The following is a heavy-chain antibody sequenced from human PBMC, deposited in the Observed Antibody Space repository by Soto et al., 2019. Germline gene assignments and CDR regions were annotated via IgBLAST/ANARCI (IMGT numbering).Heavy chain of an antibody. J-gene: IGHJ1*01. D-gene: IGHD6-13*01. Sequence: GASVKVSCKASGYTFTGYYMHWVRQAPGQGLERMGWINPNSGGTNYAQKFQGWVTMTRDTSISTAYMELSRLRSDDTAVCYCARDQSSSWYVGYFQHWGQGTLVTVSS. CDR2: INPNSGGT. CDR3: ARDQSSSWYVGYFQH. V-gene: IGHV1-2*04. CDR1: GYTFTGYY.